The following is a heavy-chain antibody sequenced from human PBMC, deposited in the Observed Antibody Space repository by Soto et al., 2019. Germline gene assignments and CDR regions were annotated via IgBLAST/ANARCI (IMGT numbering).Heavy chain of an antibody. V-gene: IGHV3-30*18. CDR1: GFTFSSYG. J-gene: IGHJ5*02. Sequence: GGSLRLSCAASGFTFSSYGMHWVRQAPGKGLEWVAVISYDGSNKYHADSVKGRFTISRDNSKNTLYLQMNSLRAEDTAVYYCAKDMGSGSYYKSPSPWFDPWGQGTLVTVSS. CDR3: AKDMGSGSYYKSPSPWFDP. D-gene: IGHD3-10*01. CDR2: ISYDGSNK.